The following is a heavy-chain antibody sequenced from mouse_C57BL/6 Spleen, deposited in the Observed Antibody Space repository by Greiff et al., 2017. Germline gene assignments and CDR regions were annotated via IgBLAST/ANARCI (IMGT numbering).Heavy chain of an antibody. D-gene: IGHD1-1*01. V-gene: IGHV1-15*01. CDR1: GYTFPDYE. J-gene: IGHJ1*03. Sequence: QVQLQQSGAELVRPGASVTLSCKASGYTFPDYEMHWVKQTPVHGLEWIGAIDPETGGTAYNQKFKGKAILTADKSSSTAYMELRSLTSEDAAVYYCTRATTNVDVWGTGTTVTVSA. CDR3: TRATTNVDV. CDR2: IDPETGGT.